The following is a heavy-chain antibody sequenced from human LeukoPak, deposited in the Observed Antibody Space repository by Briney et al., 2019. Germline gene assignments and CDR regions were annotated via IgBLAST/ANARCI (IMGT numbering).Heavy chain of an antibody. J-gene: IGHJ4*02. CDR2: ISGSGGST. CDR1: GFTFSSYA. Sequence: GGSLRLSCAASGFTFSSYAMSWVRQAPGKGLEWVSAISGSGGSTYYADSVKGRFTISRDNSKNTLYLQMNSLRAEDTAVYYCARAVPSAGWYYYDSSGYFDYWGQGTLVTVSS. D-gene: IGHD3-22*01. V-gene: IGHV3-23*01. CDR3: ARAVPSAGWYYYDSSGYFDY.